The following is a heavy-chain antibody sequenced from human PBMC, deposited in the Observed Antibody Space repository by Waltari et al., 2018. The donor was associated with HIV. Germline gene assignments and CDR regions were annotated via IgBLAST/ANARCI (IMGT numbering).Heavy chain of an antibody. V-gene: IGHV3-48*01. CDR2: ISSSGSTI. CDR1: GLTFSSYS. Sequence: EVQLVACGGGLVQPGGSLRLACAASGLTFSSYSMNWVRQAPGKGLEWVSYISSSGSTIYYADSVRGRFTISRDNAKNSLYLQLNSLRAEDTAVYYCARDYSGTYADFDYWGQGTLVTVSS. J-gene: IGHJ4*02. D-gene: IGHD1-26*01. CDR3: ARDYSGTYADFDY.